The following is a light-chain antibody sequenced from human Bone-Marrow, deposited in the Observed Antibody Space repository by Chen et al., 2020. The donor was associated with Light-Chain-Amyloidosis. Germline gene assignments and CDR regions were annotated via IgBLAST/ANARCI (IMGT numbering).Light chain of an antibody. CDR2: EVT. CDR3: SSYTITNTLV. Sequence: QFALTQPASVSGSPGQSITTSCTGTSSDVGGDNHVSWYQQHPDKAPKLMIYEVTNRPSWVHDRFSGSKSDNTASLTISGLQTEDEADYFCSSYTITNTLVFGSGTRVTVL. V-gene: IGLV2-14*01. J-gene: IGLJ1*01. CDR1: SSDVGGDNH.